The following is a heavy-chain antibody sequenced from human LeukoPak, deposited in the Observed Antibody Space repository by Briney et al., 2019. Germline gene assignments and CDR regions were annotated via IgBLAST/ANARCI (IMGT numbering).Heavy chain of an antibody. D-gene: IGHD3-3*01. CDR3: ARQLEPSYYDFWSGPRGGFDI. V-gene: IGHV5-51*01. J-gene: IGHJ3*02. Sequence: GESLKISCKGSGYSFTSYWIGWVRQMPGKGLEWMGIIYPGDSDTRYSPSLQGQVTISADKSISTAYLQWSSLKASDTAMYYCARQLEPSYYDFWSGPRGGFDIWGQGTMVTVSS. CDR1: GYSFTSYW. CDR2: IYPGDSDT.